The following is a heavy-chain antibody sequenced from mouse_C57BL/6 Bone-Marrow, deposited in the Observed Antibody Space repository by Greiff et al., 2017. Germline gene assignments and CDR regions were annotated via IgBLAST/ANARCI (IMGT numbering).Heavy chain of an antibody. D-gene: IGHD1-1*02. J-gene: IGHJ3*01. CDR3: AREGWSWAY. V-gene: IGHV1-69*01. CDR1: GYTFTSYW. CDR2: LDPSDSST. Sequence: VQLQQPGAELVMPGASVKLSCKASGYTFTSYWMHWVKQRPGQGLEWIGELDPSDSSTNYNQQFKGQSTLTVDKSSSTAYMQLSSLTSEDSAVYDCAREGWSWAYWGQGTLVTVSA.